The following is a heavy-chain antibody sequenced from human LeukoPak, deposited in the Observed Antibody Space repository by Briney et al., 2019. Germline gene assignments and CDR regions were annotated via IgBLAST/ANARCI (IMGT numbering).Heavy chain of an antibody. D-gene: IGHD6-19*01. Sequence: SATLSLTCTVSGGSISSYYWSWIRQPPGKGLEWIGYIYYSGSTNYNPSLKSRVTISVDTSKNQFSLKLSSVTAADTAVYYCARGGGVAGTPYNPYDYWGQGTLVTVSS. CDR2: IYYSGST. CDR1: GGSISSYY. J-gene: IGHJ4*02. CDR3: ARGGGVAGTPYNPYDY. V-gene: IGHV4-59*01.